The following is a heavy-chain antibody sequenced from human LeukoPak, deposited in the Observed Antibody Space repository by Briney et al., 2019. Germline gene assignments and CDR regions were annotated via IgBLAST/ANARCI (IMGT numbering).Heavy chain of an antibody. CDR1: GFTFSSYA. Sequence: QPGGSLRLSCAASGFTFSSYAMHWVRQAPGKGLEYVSAISSNGGSTYYANSVKGRFTISRDNAKNSLYLQMNSLRAEDTAVYYCARVPDFWSGYYSDYYYYMDVWGKGTTVTVSS. J-gene: IGHJ6*03. D-gene: IGHD3-3*01. V-gene: IGHV3-64*01. CDR2: ISSNGGST. CDR3: ARVPDFWSGYYSDYYYYMDV.